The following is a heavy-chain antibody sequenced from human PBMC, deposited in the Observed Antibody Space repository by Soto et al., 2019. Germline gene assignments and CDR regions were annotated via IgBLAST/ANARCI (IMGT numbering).Heavy chain of an antibody. CDR2: VSYDGSNK. J-gene: IGHJ4*02. CDR1: GFTFSSYG. D-gene: IGHD3-22*01. Sequence: PGGSLRLSCAASGFTFSSYGVHWVRQAPGKGLEWVASVSYDGSNKHYADSVKGRFTISRDNSRNTLDLQMNSLRAEDTAVYYCARDGDNSGYYYRGYFDYWGQGTLVTVPS. V-gene: IGHV3-30*03. CDR3: ARDGDNSGYYYRGYFDY.